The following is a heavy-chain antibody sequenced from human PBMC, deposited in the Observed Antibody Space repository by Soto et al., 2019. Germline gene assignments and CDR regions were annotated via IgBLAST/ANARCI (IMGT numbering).Heavy chain of an antibody. J-gene: IGHJ5*02. V-gene: IGHV4-39*01. CDR1: GGSISSSSYY. CDR3: ASSYYGSGSYYNVDWFDP. CDR2: IYYSGST. D-gene: IGHD3-10*01. Sequence: PSETLSLTCTVSGGSISSSSYYWGWIRQPPGKGLEWIGSIYYSGSTYYNPSLKSRVTISVDTSKNQFSLKLSSVTAADTAVYYCASSYYGSGSYYNVDWFDPWGQGTLVTVSS.